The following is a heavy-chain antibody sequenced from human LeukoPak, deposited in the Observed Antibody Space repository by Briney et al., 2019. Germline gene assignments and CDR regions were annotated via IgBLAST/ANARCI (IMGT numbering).Heavy chain of an antibody. J-gene: IGHJ4*02. Sequence: GGSLRLSCAASGFTFDGYAMHWVRQAPGKGLEWVSGISWNSGSIGYADSVKGRFTISRDNAKNTLYLQMNSLRAEDTAVYYCARGDFWSGYPYFDYWGQGTLVTVSS. V-gene: IGHV3-9*01. CDR2: ISWNSGSI. D-gene: IGHD3-3*01. CDR3: ARGDFWSGYPYFDY. CDR1: GFTFDGYA.